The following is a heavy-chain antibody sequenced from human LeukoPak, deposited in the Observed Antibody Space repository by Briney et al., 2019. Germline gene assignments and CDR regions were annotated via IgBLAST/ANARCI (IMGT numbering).Heavy chain of an antibody. Sequence: PGESLKISCKCSGYSFTSYWIGWVRQMPGKGLEWMGRIDPSDSYTNYSPSFQGHLTISADKSISTAYLQWSSLKASDTAMYYCARALRITFGGGRGAFDIWGQGTMVTVSS. J-gene: IGHJ3*02. V-gene: IGHV5-10-1*01. CDR3: ARALRITFGGGRGAFDI. CDR2: IDPSDSYT. D-gene: IGHD3-16*01. CDR1: GYSFTSYW.